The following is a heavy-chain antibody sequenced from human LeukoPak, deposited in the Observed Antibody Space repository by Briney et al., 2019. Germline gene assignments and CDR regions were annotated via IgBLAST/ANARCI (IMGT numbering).Heavy chain of an antibody. Sequence: ASVKVSCKASGYTFTSYGISWVRQAPGQGLEWMGWISAYNGNTNYARKLQGRVTMTTDTSTSTAYLELSSLTSVDTAMYYCARALGAVAPLDIWGQGTMVTVSS. CDR1: GYTFTSYG. V-gene: IGHV1-18*01. CDR2: ISAYNGNT. J-gene: IGHJ3*02. CDR3: ARALGAVAPLDI. D-gene: IGHD6-19*01.